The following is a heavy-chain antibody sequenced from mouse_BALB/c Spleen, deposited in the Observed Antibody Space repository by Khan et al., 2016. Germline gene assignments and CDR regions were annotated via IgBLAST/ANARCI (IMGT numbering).Heavy chain of an antibody. CDR2: ISYSGST. CDR3: ARRTY. Sequence: EVQLQESGPGLVKPSQSLSLTCTVTGYSITSDYAWNWIRQFPGNKLEWMGYISYSGSTSYNPSLKGRISITRDTSKNQFFLQLNSVTTEDTATXYCARRTYWGQGTLVTVSA. CDR1: GYSITSDYA. V-gene: IGHV3-2*02. J-gene: IGHJ3*01.